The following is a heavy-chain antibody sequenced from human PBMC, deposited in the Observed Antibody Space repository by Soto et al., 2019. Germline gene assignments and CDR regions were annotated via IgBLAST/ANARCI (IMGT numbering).Heavy chain of an antibody. V-gene: IGHV1-69*12. J-gene: IGHJ5*02. Sequence: QVQLVQSGAEVKKPGSSVKVSCKASGGTFSSYAISWVRQAPGQGLEWMGGIIPIFGTANYAQKFQGRVTIAADESTSTAYMELSSLRSEDTAVYYCARDGGTNIVLMGNLFDPWGQGTLVTVSS. CDR2: IIPIFGTA. CDR3: ARDGGTNIVLMGNLFDP. CDR1: GGTFSSYA. D-gene: IGHD2-8*01.